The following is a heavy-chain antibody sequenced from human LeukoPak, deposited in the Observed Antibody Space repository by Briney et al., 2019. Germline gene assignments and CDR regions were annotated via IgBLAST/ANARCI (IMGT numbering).Heavy chain of an antibody. CDR3: ARGGITIFGVVIVQFDY. J-gene: IGHJ4*02. V-gene: IGHV5-51*01. D-gene: IGHD3-3*01. CDR1: GYSLTSYW. Sequence: GESLKISCKGSGYSLTSYWIGWVRQMPGKGLEWMGIIYPGDSDTRYSPSFQGQVAISADKSISTAYLQWSSLKASDTAMYYCARGGITIFGVVIVQFDYWGQGTLVTVSS. CDR2: IYPGDSDT.